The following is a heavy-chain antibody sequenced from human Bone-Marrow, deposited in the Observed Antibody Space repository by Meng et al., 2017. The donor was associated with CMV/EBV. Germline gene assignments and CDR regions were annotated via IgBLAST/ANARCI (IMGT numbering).Heavy chain of an antibody. J-gene: IGHJ5*02. V-gene: IGHV3-30-3*01. Sequence: GGSLRLSCAASGFSFSRYAMHWVRQPPGKGLEWVAVMSSDENKKNYADSVKGRFIISRDNSKNTLYLQMNSLRVEDTAVYYCASLSPADPWGQGPLVTVSS. CDR1: GFSFSRYA. CDR3: ASLSPADP. CDR2: MSSDENKK.